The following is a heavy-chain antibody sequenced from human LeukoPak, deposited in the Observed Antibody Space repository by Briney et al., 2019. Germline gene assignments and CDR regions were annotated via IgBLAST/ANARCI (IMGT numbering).Heavy chain of an antibody. D-gene: IGHD6-25*01. Sequence: SETLSLTCAVYGGSFSGYYWSWIRQPPGKGLEWIGEINHSGSTNYNPSLKSRVTISVDTSKNQFSLKLSSVTAADTAVYYCAGAKQRKGTIDYWGQGTLVTVSS. V-gene: IGHV4-34*01. CDR1: GGSFSGYY. J-gene: IGHJ4*02. CDR3: AGAKQRKGTIDY. CDR2: INHSGST.